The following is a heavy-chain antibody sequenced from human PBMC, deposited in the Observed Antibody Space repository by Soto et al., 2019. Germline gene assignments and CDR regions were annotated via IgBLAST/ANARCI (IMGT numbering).Heavy chain of an antibody. CDR3: AKDRTPFGILIMTSAFDY. D-gene: IGHD3-3*01. CDR2: ISWDGGST. J-gene: IGHJ4*02. CDR1: GFTFDDYT. Sequence: GGSLRLSCAASGFTFDDYTMHWVRQAPGKGLEWVSLISWDGGSTYYADSVKGRFTISRDNSKNSLYLQMNSLRTEDTALYYCAKDRTPFGILIMTSAFDYWGQGTLVTVSS. V-gene: IGHV3-43*01.